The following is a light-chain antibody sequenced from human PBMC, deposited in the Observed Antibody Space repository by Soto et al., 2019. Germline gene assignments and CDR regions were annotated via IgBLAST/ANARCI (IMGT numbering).Light chain of an antibody. J-gene: IGKJ2*01. V-gene: IGKV4-1*01. CDR3: QQYYSTPYT. Sequence: DIVMTQSPDSLAVSLGERATINCKSSQSALSSSNSKNYLAWYQQKPGQPPKLLIYWASTRESGVPDRFSGSGSGTDFTLTISSLQAEDVTVYYCQQYYSTPYTFGQGTKLEIK. CDR1: QSALSSSNSKNY. CDR2: WAS.